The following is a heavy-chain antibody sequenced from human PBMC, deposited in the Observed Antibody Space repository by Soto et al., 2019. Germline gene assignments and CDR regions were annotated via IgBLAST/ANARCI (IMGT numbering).Heavy chain of an antibody. Sequence: SETLSLSCTVSGGSVSSGSYYWSWIRQPPGKGLEWIGYIYYSGSTNYNPSLKGRVTISVDTSKNQFSLKLSSVTAADTAVYYCAREGYNFGPFDYWGQGALVTVSS. V-gene: IGHV4-61*01. CDR1: GGSVSSGSYY. CDR2: IYYSGST. J-gene: IGHJ4*02. D-gene: IGHD5-18*01. CDR3: AREGYNFGPFDY.